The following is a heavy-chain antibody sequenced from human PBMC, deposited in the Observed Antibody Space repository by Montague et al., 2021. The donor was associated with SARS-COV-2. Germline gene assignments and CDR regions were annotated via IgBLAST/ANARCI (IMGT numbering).Heavy chain of an antibody. CDR1: GGSISSYY. CDR2: IYYSGGT. V-gene: IGHV4-59*01. J-gene: IGHJ4*02. CDR3: ARGFDY. Sequence: SETLSLTCTVSGGSISSYYWSWIRQPPGKGLEWSGYIYYSGGTNYNTSLKSRGTITVDTYKNKYSLKLSSVTAADTAVYYCARGFDYWGQGTLVTVSS.